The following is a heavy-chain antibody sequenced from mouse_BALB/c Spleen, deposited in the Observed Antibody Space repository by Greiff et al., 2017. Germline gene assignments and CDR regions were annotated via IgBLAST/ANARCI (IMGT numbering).Heavy chain of an antibody. CDR2: INPDSSTI. V-gene: IGHV4-1*02. D-gene: IGHD1-1*01. CDR3: ARPYGSSWYYFDY. Sequence: EVQLLESGGGLVQPGGSLKLSCAASGFDFSRYWMSWVRQAPGKGLEWIGEINPDSSTINYTPSLKDKFIISRDNAKNTLYLQMSKVRSEDTALYYCARPYGSSWYYFDYWGQGTTLTVSS. CDR1: GFDFSRYW. J-gene: IGHJ2*01.